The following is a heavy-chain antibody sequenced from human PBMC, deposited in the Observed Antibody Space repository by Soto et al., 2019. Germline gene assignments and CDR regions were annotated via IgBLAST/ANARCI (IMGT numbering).Heavy chain of an antibody. CDR3: ARGASDFWGAYPEIHLFDY. Sequence: LRLSCAASEFTFSTYPMHWVRQAPGKGLEWVAVISYDETNKYYADSVKGRFTISRDNSKNTLYLQMNNLRADDTAVYYCARGASDFWGAYPEIHLFDYWGHGTLVTVSS. V-gene: IGHV3-30-3*01. CDR1: EFTFSTYP. CDR2: ISYDETNK. J-gene: IGHJ4*01. D-gene: IGHD3-3*01.